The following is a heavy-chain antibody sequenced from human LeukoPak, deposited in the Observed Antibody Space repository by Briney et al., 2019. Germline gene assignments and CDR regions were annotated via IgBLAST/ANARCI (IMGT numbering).Heavy chain of an antibody. J-gene: IGHJ3*02. D-gene: IGHD5-24*01. Sequence: PGGSLRLSCAASGFTFSSYWMSWVRQAPGKGLEWVANIKQDGSEKYYVDSVKGRFTVSRDNAKNSVYLQMNSLRAEDTAVYYCARDADLGTTITGAFDIWGQGTMVTVSS. CDR3: ARDADLGTTITGAFDI. V-gene: IGHV3-7*01. CDR2: IKQDGSEK. CDR1: GFTFSSYW.